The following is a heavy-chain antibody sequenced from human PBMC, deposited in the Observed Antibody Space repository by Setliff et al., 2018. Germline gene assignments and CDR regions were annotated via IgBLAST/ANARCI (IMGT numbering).Heavy chain of an antibody. CDR2: IKEDGSEE. CDR1: GFRFSRHW. V-gene: IGHV3-7*03. D-gene: IGHD4-4*01. Sequence: GESLKISCAASGFRFSRHWMTWVRQAPGKGLEWVANIKEDGSEEYYVDSVRGRFSISRDNAKDSVFLEMNSLRADDTAVYYCARDNVILDDSRGIFYPWYDPWGQGTLVTVSS. CDR3: ARDNVILDDSRGIFYPWYDP. J-gene: IGHJ5*02.